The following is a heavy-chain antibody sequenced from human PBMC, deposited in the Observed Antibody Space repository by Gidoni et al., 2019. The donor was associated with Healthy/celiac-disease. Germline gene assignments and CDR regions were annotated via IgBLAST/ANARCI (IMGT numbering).Heavy chain of an antibody. CDR2: IGTAGDT. Sequence: EVQLVESGGGLVQPGGSLRLSCAASGFTFSSYDMHWVRQATGKGLEWVSAIGTAGDTYYPGSVKGRFTISRENAKNSLYLQMNSLRAGDTAVYYCARACYDSSDDYWYFDLWGRGTLVTVSS. V-gene: IGHV3-13*01. CDR1: GFTFSSYD. D-gene: IGHD3-22*01. CDR3: ARACYDSSDDYWYFDL. J-gene: IGHJ2*01.